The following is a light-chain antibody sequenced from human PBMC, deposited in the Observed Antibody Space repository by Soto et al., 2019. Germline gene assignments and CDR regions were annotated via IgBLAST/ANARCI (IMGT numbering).Light chain of an antibody. CDR3: GTWDNSLSVVV. Sequence: QSVLTQPPSVSAAPGQKVTISCSGSSSHIGNNYVSWYQQLPGTAPKLLIYENNKRPSGIPDRFSGFNSGTSATLGITGLQTGDEADYYCGTWDNSLSVVVFGGGTKLTVL. J-gene: IGLJ3*02. CDR1: SSHIGNNY. CDR2: ENN. V-gene: IGLV1-51*02.